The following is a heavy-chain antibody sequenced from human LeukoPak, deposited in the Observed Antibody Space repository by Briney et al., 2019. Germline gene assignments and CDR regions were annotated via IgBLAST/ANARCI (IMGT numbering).Heavy chain of an antibody. V-gene: IGHV3-7*01. CDR3: ARDGFGSDYFDFYYYYMDV. D-gene: IGHD2/OR15-2a*01. J-gene: IGHJ6*03. CDR2: INGDGSLN. Sequence: TGGSLRLSCAASGFTFSSYNMNWVRQAPGKGREWVANINGDGSLNGHVASVKGRFTISRDNVKNSLYLQIDSLRADDTAVYYCARDGFGSDYFDFYYYYMDVWGTGTTVTVSS. CDR1: GFTFSSYN.